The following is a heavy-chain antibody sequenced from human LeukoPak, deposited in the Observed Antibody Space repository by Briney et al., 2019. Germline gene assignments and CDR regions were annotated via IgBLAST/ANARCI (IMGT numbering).Heavy chain of an antibody. V-gene: IGHV3-74*01. J-gene: IGHJ5*02. D-gene: IGHD3-10*01. CDR1: GFTFSSYW. CDR2: INSDGSST. Sequence: PGGSLRLSCAASGFTFSSYWMHWVRQAPGKGLVWVSRINSDGSSTSYADSAKGRFTISRDNAKNTLYLQMNSLRAEDTAVYHCAREDSTNRHGSGKFWFDPWGQGTLVTVSS. CDR3: AREDSTNRHGSGKFWFDP.